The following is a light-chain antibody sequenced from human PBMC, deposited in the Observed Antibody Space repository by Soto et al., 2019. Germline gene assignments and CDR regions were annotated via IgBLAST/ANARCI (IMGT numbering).Light chain of an antibody. CDR1: QSFNSIY. J-gene: IGKJ5*01. V-gene: IGKV3-20*01. CDR2: GAS. Sequence: EIVMTQSPATLSVSPGERATLSCRASQSFNSIYLAWYQQKPGQAPRLLIYGASNRATDIPDRFSGRGSGTDFTLTISRLEPEDFAVYYCQQYGSSPPSSTCGQGTRLEI. CDR3: QQYGSSPPSST.